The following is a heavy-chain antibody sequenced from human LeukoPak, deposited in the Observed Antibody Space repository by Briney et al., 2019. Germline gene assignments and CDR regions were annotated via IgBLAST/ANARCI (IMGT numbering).Heavy chain of an antibody. D-gene: IGHD2-21*02. CDR3: ARGRGVVVTAGRRNFDY. CDR1: RGSFSGYY. J-gene: IGHJ4*02. Sequence: SETLSLTCAVYRGSFSGYYWSWIRQPPGKGLDWIGEINHSGSTNYNPSLKSRVTISVDTSKNQFSLKLSSVTAADTAVYYCARGRGVVVTAGRRNFDYWGQGTLVTVSS. CDR2: INHSGST. V-gene: IGHV4-34*01.